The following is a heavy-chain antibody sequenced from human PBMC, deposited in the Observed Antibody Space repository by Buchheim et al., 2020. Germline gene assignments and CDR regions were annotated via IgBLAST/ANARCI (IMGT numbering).Heavy chain of an antibody. CDR3: SRGAGELELRTMDV. D-gene: IGHD1-7*01. V-gene: IGHV3-13*04. Sequence: EVQLVESGGGLVEPGGSLRLSCAASGFTFSNYEMHWVRQVIGKGLEWVSTIGVGGDTYYPGSVKGRFTISSENAKNSLNLQMNSLRAGDTAVYYCSRGAGELELRTMDVWGQGTT. J-gene: IGHJ6*02. CDR2: IGVGGDT. CDR1: GFTFSNYE.